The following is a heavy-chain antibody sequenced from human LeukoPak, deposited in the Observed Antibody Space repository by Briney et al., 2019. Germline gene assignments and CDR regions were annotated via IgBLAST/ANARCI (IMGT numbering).Heavy chain of an antibody. D-gene: IGHD4-17*01. J-gene: IGHJ4*02. V-gene: IGHV3-30*03. CDR2: ISYDGSKK. CDR1: GFTFSSYG. CDR3: ARAMTTVTSYYFDY. Sequence: GGSPRLSCAASGFTFSSYGIHWVRQAPGKGLEWVAVISYDGSKKYYADSVKGRFTISRDNAKNSLYLQMNSLRAEDTAVYYCARAMTTVTSYYFDYWGQGTLVTVSS.